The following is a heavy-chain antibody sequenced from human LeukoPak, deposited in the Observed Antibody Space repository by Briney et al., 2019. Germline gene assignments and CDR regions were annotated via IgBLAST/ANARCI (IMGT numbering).Heavy chain of an antibody. D-gene: IGHD6-19*01. J-gene: IGHJ4*02. CDR3: ASGGWRGDD. Sequence: GGSPRLSCAASGFTFSSYWMSWVRQAPGKGLKWVANIKQDGSEKYYVDSVKGRLTISRDNAKNSLYLQMNSLRAEDTAVYYCASGGWRGDDWGQGTLVTVSS. CDR1: GFTFSSYW. V-gene: IGHV3-7*01. CDR2: IKQDGSEK.